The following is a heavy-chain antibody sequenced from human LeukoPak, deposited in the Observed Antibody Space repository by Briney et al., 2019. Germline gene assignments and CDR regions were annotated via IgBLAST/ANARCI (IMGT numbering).Heavy chain of an antibody. CDR2: ISSSGSTI. D-gene: IGHD2-2*01. CDR3: ASRIVVVPAAHFLYGMDV. CDR1: GFTFSSYE. J-gene: IGHJ6*02. V-gene: IGHV3-48*03. Sequence: GGSLRLSCAASGFTFSSYEMNWVRQAPGKGLEWVSYISSSGSTIYYADSVKGRFTISRDNAKNSLYLPMNSLRAEDTAVYYCASRIVVVPAAHFLYGMDVWGQGTTVTVSS.